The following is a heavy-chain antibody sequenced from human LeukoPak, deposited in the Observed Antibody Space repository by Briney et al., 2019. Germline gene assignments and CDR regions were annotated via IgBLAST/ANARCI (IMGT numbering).Heavy chain of an antibody. V-gene: IGHV5-51*01. CDR3: ARVPYCSGGSCLDNWFDP. J-gene: IGHJ5*02. Sequence: GESLKISCKGSGYSFTSYWIGWVRQMPGEGLEWMGIIYPGDSDTRYSPSFQGQVTISADKSISTAYLQWSSLKASDTAMYYCARVPYCSGGSCLDNWFDPWGQGTLVTVSS. CDR1: GYSFTSYW. D-gene: IGHD2-15*01. CDR2: IYPGDSDT.